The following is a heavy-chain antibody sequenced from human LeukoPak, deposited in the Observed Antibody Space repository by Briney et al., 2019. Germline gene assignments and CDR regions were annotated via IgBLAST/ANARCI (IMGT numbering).Heavy chain of an antibody. J-gene: IGHJ4*02. Sequence: GSLRLSCAASGFPFSSYAMHWVRQAPGKGLEWVAVISYDGSNKYYADSVKGRFTISRDNSKNTLYLQMNSLRAEDTAVYYCAREGREPSYLDYWGQGTLVTVSS. CDR1: GFPFSSYA. D-gene: IGHD1-26*01. CDR3: AREGREPSYLDY. CDR2: ISYDGSNK. V-gene: IGHV3-30*01.